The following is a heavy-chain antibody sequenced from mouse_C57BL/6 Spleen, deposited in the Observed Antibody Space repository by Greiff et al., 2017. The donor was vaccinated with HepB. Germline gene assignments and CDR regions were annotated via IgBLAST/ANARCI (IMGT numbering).Heavy chain of an antibody. CDR3: ARSGGLRRGYDIDS. CDR2: IHPNSGST. Sequence: QVQLQQPGAELVKPGASVKLSCKASGYTFTSYWMHWVKQRPGQGLEWIGMIHPNSGSTNYNEKFKSKATLTVDKSSSTAYMQLSSLTSEDSAVYYCARSGGLRRGYDIDSWGQGATLTDSS. V-gene: IGHV1-64*01. J-gene: IGHJ2*01. D-gene: IGHD2-4*01. CDR1: GYTFTSYW.